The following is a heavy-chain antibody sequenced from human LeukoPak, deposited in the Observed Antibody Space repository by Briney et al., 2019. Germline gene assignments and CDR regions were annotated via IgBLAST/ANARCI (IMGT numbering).Heavy chain of an antibody. CDR1: GYTFTNYG. D-gene: IGHD5-24*01. Sequence: GASVKVSCKASGYTFTNYGISWVRQAPGQGLEWMGWIIAYNGNTNYAQRLQDGVTMTTDTSTSTAYMELRSRRSDDTAVYDCARLLSDGYTPFDSWGQGTLVTVSS. V-gene: IGHV1-18*01. J-gene: IGHJ4*02. CDR2: IIAYNGNT. CDR3: ARLLSDGYTPFDS.